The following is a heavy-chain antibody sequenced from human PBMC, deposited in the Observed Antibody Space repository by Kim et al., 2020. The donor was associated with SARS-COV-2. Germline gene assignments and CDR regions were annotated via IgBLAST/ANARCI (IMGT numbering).Heavy chain of an antibody. CDR3: AREGRFSGYDRLDV. CDR2: IYDSVST. Sequence: SETLSLTCTVSGDSIRSYYWNWIRQIPGKGLEWIGSIYDSVSTDYSPSLRSRVTISADTSKNQFSLKLTSATAADSAVYYCAREGRFSGYDRLDVWSQGTTVTVSS. J-gene: IGHJ6*02. V-gene: IGHV4-59*13. CDR1: GDSIRSYY. D-gene: IGHD5-12*01.